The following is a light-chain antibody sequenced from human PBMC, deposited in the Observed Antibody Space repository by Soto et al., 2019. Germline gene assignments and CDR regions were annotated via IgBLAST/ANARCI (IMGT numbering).Light chain of an antibody. Sequence: QSDLTQPPSVCGAPGQRVTISCTGSSSNIGAGYDVHWYQQLPGTAPKLLIYGNSNRPSGVPDRFSGSKSGTSASLAITELQAEDDAYYYCQSYDSILSARVFGGVT. CDR1: SSNIGAGYD. J-gene: IGLJ3*02. V-gene: IGLV1-40*01. CDR3: QSYDSILSARV. CDR2: GNS.